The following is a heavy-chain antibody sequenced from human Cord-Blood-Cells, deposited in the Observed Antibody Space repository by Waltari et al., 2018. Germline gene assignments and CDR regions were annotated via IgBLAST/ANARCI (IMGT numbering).Heavy chain of an antibody. D-gene: IGHD1-7*01. CDR3: ARRDITGTTAFDI. Sequence: QVQLVQSGAEVKKPGASVKVSCKASGYTFTGYYMHWVRQAPGQGLEWKGWINPTSGGTNYAQKFQGWVTMTRDTSISTAYMELSRLRSDDTAVYYCARRDITGTTAFDIWGQGTMVTVSS. J-gene: IGHJ3*02. CDR1: GYTFTGYY. CDR2: INPTSGGT. V-gene: IGHV1-2*04.